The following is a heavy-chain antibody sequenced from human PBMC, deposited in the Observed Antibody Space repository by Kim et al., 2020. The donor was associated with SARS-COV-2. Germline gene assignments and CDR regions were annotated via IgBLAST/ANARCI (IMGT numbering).Heavy chain of an antibody. CDR2: MNPNSGNT. CDR1: GYTFTSYD. D-gene: IGHD1-26*01. CDR3: ARGRGSYYSDAFDI. J-gene: IGHJ3*02. V-gene: IGHV1-8*01. Sequence: ASVKVSCKASGYTFTSYDINWVRQATGQGLEWMGWMNPNSGNTGYAQKFQGRVTMTRNTSISTAYMELSSLRSEDTAVYYCARGRGSYYSDAFDIWGQGTMVTVSS.